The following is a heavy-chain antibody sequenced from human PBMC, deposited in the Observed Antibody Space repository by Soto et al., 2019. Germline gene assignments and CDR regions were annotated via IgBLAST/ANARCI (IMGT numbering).Heavy chain of an antibody. CDR2: ISYDGSNK. V-gene: IGHV3-30*03. CDR1: GFTFSSYG. CDR3: FWSGRYDYYYYGMDV. J-gene: IGHJ6*02. D-gene: IGHD3-3*01. Sequence: GGSLRLSCAASGFTFSSYGMHWVRQAPGKGLEWVAVISYDGSNKYYADSVKGRFTISRDNSKNTLYLQMNSLRAEDTAVYYCFWSGRYDYYYYGMDVWGQGTTVTVSS.